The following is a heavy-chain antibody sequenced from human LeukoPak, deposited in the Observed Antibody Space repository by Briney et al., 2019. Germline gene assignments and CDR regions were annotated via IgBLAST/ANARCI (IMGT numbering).Heavy chain of an antibody. V-gene: IGHV3-23*01. J-gene: IGHJ3*02. CDR2: ISGSGGST. CDR1: GFTFSSYA. CDR3: AKDQLPYYYDSSGYLAFDI. D-gene: IGHD3-22*01. Sequence: GGSLRLSCAASGFTFSSYAMSWVRQAPGKGLEWVSAISGSGGSTYYAYSVKGRFTISRDNSKNTLYLQMNSLRAEDTAVYYCAKDQLPYYYDSSGYLAFDIWGQGTMVTVSS.